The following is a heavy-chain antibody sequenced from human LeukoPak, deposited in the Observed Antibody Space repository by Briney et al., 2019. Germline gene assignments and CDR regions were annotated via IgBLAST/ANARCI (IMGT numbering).Heavy chain of an antibody. V-gene: IGHV3-30-3*01. CDR3: ARDIRDYSSYYFDY. Sequence: GGSLRLSCAASGFTFSSYAMHWVRQAPGKGLEWVAAISYDGSNKYYADSVKGRFTISRDNSKNTLYLQMNSLRAEDTAVYYCARDIRDYSSYYFDYWGQGTLVTVSS. CDR1: GFTFSSYA. CDR2: ISYDGSNK. J-gene: IGHJ4*02. D-gene: IGHD2-21*02.